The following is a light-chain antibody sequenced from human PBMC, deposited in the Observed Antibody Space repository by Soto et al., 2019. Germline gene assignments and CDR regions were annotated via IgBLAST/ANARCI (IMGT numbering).Light chain of an antibody. CDR3: QHYHSYPYT. J-gene: IGKJ5*01. Sequence: DIQMTQSPSTRSASVGDRVTITCRASQSIGGWLAWYQQRPGKAPRLLIYDASSVESGVPSRFSGSRSGTKFTLAISSLQPEDFATYYCQHYHSYPYTFGHGTRLEIK. V-gene: IGKV1-5*01. CDR2: DAS. CDR1: QSIGGW.